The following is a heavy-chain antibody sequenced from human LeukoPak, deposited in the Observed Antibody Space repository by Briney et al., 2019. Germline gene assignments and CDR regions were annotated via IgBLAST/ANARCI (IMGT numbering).Heavy chain of an antibody. Sequence: SETLSLTCAVFAGSFSNYYWSWIRQSPGKGLGWIGEINRYGGTNYNPSLKSRVTISIDTSKMQFSLRLSSVNAADTAVYFCAGPRIGSSAFDIWGQGTLVTVSS. J-gene: IGHJ3*02. CDR2: INRYGGT. V-gene: IGHV4-34*01. D-gene: IGHD1-14*01. CDR3: AGPRIGSSAFDI. CDR1: AGSFSNYY.